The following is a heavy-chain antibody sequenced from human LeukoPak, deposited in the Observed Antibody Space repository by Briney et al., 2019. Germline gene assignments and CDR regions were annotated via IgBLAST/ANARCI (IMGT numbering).Heavy chain of an antibody. CDR1: GFTFSNYC. J-gene: IGHJ4*02. Sequence: GGSLRLSCAASGFTFSNYCMSWVRQAPGKGLEWVAKIKQDGSGEYYLDSVKGRFIISRDNAKNSLYLQMNSLRADDTAVYFCTTGYSSGWYNEGNYWGQGTLVTVSS. V-gene: IGHV3-7*01. CDR3: TTGYSSGWYNEGNY. D-gene: IGHD6-19*01. CDR2: IKQDGSGE.